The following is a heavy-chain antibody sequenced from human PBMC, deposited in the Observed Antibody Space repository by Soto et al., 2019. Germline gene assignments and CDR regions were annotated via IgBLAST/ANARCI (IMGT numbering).Heavy chain of an antibody. V-gene: IGHV3-23*01. CDR1: GFTFSSYA. J-gene: IGHJ4*02. D-gene: IGHD1-7*01. Sequence: EVKLLESGGGLEQPGGSLRLSCAASGFTFSSYAMSWVRQAPGKGLEWVSAISGSGGSTYYADSVKGRFTISRDNSKNTLYLQMNSLRAEDTAVYYCAQVKLELPPTFDYWGQGTLVTVSS. CDR2: ISGSGGST. CDR3: AQVKLELPPTFDY.